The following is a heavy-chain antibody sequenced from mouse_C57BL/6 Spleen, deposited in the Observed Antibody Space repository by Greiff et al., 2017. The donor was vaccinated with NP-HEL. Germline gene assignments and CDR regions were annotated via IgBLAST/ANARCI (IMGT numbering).Heavy chain of an antibody. CDR1: GYTFTDYY. V-gene: IGHV1-19*01. CDR3: ARSGYKGYFDY. J-gene: IGHJ2*01. Sequence: VQLKQSGPVLVKPGASVKMSCKASGYTFTDYYMNWVKQSHGKSLEWIGVINPYNGGTSYNQKFKGKATLTVDKSSSTAYMELNSLTSEDSAVYYCARSGYKGYFDYWGQGTTLTVSS. D-gene: IGHD1-3*01. CDR2: INPYNGGT.